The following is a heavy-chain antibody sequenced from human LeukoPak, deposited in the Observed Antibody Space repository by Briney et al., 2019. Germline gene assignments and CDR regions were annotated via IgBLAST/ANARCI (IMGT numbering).Heavy chain of an antibody. CDR1: GFTFSSYA. D-gene: IGHD2-15*01. CDR2: ISYDGSNN. J-gene: IGHJ6*02. Sequence: GRSLRLSCAASGFTFSSYAMHWVRQAPGKGLEWVAVISYDGSNNYYADFVKGRFTISRDNSKNTLYLQMNSLRAEDTAVYYCARDVPRYCSGGSCYSDYYYGMDVWGQGTTVTVSS. CDR3: ARDVPRYCSGGSCYSDYYYGMDV. V-gene: IGHV3-30*04.